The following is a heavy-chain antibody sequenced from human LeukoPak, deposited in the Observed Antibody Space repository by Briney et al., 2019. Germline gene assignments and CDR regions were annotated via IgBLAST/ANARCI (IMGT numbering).Heavy chain of an antibody. CDR1: GFTFSSYW. Sequence: GGSLRLSCAASGFTFSSYWMHWVRQAPGKGLVWVSHINNDGSTTKYTDSVKGRFTISRDNAKNTLFLQMNSLKTEDTAVYYCARDNDSRDPPHFDYWGQGTLVTVSS. D-gene: IGHD3-16*01. CDR3: ARDNDSRDPPHFDY. CDR2: INNDGSTT. V-gene: IGHV3-74*03. J-gene: IGHJ4*02.